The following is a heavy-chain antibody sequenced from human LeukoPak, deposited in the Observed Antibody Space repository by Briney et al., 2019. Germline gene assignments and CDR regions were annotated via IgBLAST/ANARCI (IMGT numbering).Heavy chain of an antibody. CDR1: GYTFTGYY. D-gene: IGHD3-22*01. Sequence: ASVKVSCKASGYTFTGYYMHWVRQAPGQGLEWMGRINPNSGGTKYAQKFQGRVTMTRDTSISTAYMELSRLRSDDTAVYYCARGEYYYDSRFDYWGQGTLVTVSS. CDR2: INPNSGGT. V-gene: IGHV1-2*06. J-gene: IGHJ4*02. CDR3: ARGEYYYDSRFDY.